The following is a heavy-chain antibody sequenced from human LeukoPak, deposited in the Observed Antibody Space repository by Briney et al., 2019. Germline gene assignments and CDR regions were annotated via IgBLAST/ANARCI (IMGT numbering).Heavy chain of an antibody. CDR2: INPNSGGT. CDR1: GYTFTGYY. CDR3: ARGGPYCSSTSCYTMDV. V-gene: IGHV1-2*02. D-gene: IGHD2-2*02. Sequence: ASVKVSCKASGYTFTGYYMHWVRQAPGQGLEWMGWINPNSGGTSYAQKFQGRVTMTRDTSVSTAYMELSRLRSDDTAVYYCARGGPYCSSTSCYTMDVWGKGTTVTVSS. J-gene: IGHJ6*03.